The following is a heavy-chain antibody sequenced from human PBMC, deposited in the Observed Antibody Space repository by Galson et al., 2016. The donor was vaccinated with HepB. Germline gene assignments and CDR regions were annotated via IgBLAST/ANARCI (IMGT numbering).Heavy chain of an antibody. J-gene: IGHJ4*02. V-gene: IGHV3-15*01. CDR2: IKTKTDGETT. CDR3: TTSSMVRGITFL. D-gene: IGHD3-10*01. CDR1: GFTFSDAW. Sequence: SLRLSCAASGFTFSDAWMSWVRQTPGKGLEWVGRIKTKTDGETTDYTAPVKGRFTISRDDSENTLYLQMDSLKVEDTAVYYCTTSSMVRGITFLWGQGTLFTVSS.